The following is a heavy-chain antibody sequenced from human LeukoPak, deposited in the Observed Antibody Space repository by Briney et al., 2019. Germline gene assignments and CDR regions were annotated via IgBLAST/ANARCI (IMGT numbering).Heavy chain of an antibody. Sequence: GRSLRLSCAASGXIFSSHGVHWVRQAPGKGLEWVAVIWYDGSNKYYADSVKGRFTISRDNSKNTLYLQMDSLRGEDTAVYYCARDPVRDGYPYSFDYWGQGTLVTVSS. CDR1: GXIFSSHG. D-gene: IGHD5-24*01. V-gene: IGHV3-33*01. CDR3: ARDPVRDGYPYSFDY. J-gene: IGHJ4*02. CDR2: IWYDGSNK.